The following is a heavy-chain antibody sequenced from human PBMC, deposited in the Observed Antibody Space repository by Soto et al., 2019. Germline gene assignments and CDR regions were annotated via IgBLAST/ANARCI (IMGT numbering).Heavy chain of an antibody. CDR2: MSYDESTE. J-gene: IGHJ6*02. CDR1: GFIFSSYT. V-gene: IGHV3-30-3*01. Sequence: PGGSLRLSCAASGFIFSSYTMHWVRQAPGKGLEWVALMSYDESTEYYADSVKGRFTIARDNSNNTLYLQLNSLRPEDTAVYYCARVSSTIIAVVHGLGLDVWGQGTMVTVSS. CDR3: ARVSSTIIAVVHGLGLDV. D-gene: IGHD3-22*01.